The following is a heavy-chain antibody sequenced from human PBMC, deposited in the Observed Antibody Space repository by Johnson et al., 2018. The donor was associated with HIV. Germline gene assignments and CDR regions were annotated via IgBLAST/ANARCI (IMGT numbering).Heavy chain of an antibody. J-gene: IGHJ3*01. D-gene: IGHD3-10*01. CDR3: ARSMRGAFDV. CDR1: GFSVSNNY. CDR2: IYSGGST. Sequence: VQLVESGGGLVQPGGSLRLSCGASGFSVSNNYMNWVRQAPGKGLERVSVIYSGGSTYYADSVKGRFTISRDNSKNTLYLQMNSLRAEDTAVYYCARSMRGAFDVWGQGTMVTVSS. V-gene: IGHV3-66*01.